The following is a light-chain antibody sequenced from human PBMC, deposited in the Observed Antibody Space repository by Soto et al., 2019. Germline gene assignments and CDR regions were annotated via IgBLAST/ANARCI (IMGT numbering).Light chain of an antibody. CDR2: GVS. Sequence: AIPLTQSPSSLSASVGDRVRIFCRASQGVSSALAWYQQKPGKAPELLIYGVSSLESGVPSRISGTGSGTDFTLTISSLPPEDFATYYCQQFNNFPLTFGGGTKVEIK. CDR3: QQFNNFPLT. V-gene: IGKV1D-13*01. CDR1: QGVSSA. J-gene: IGKJ4*01.